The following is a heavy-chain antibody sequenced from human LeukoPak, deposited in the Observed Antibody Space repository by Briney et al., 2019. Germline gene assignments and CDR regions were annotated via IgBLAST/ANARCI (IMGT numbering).Heavy chain of an antibody. CDR2: INHSGST. CDR3: ARDLYYYYGMDV. V-gene: IGHV4-34*01. Sequence: SETLSLTCAVYGGSFSGYYWSWIRQPPGKGLEWIGEINHSGSTNYSPSLKSRVTISVDTSKNQFSLKLSSVTAADTAVYYCARDLYYYYGMDVWGQGTTVTVSS. CDR1: GGSFSGYY. J-gene: IGHJ6*02.